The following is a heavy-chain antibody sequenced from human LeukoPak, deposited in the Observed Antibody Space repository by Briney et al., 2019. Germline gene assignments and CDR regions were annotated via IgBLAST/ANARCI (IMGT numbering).Heavy chain of an antibody. CDR2: IYYTGST. CDR3: ARAGCSGGSCYRSRGAFDI. Sequence: GSLRLSCAASGFTFSSYEMNWIRQPPGKGLEWIGNIYYTGSTYYNPSLRGRVTISVDMSKNHFSLNLTSVTAADTAVYYCARAGCSGGSCYRSRGAFDIWGQGTMLTVSS. D-gene: IGHD2-15*01. J-gene: IGHJ3*02. V-gene: IGHV4-59*12. CDR1: GFTFSSYE.